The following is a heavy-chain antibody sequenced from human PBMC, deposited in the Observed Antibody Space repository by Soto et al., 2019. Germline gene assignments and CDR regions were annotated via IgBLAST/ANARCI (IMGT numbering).Heavy chain of an antibody. V-gene: IGHV3-21*01. D-gene: IGHD3-22*01. CDR1: GFTFSLYA. J-gene: IGHJ4*02. Sequence: EVHLVESGGGLVKPGESLRLSCAASGFTFSLYAMIWVRQAPGKGLEWVSSVSSGSSYIYSADSLKGRFTISRDDAKNSLYLQMNSLRADDTAIYYCVRARATDSRPDYWGQGSLVTVSS. CDR3: VRARATDSRPDY. CDR2: VSSGSSYI.